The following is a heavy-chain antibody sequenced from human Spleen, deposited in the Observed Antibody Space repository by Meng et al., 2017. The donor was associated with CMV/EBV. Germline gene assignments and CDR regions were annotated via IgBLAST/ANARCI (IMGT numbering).Heavy chain of an antibody. Sequence: GSLRLSCTVSGGSISSYYWSWIRQPPGKGLEWIGYIYYIGSTNYNPSLKSRVTISVDTSKNQFSLKLSSVTAADTAVYYCATSITTISWFDPWGQGTLVTVSS. CDR3: ATSITTISWFDP. J-gene: IGHJ5*02. CDR1: GGSISSYY. D-gene: IGHD5-12*01. CDR2: IYYIGST. V-gene: IGHV4-59*01.